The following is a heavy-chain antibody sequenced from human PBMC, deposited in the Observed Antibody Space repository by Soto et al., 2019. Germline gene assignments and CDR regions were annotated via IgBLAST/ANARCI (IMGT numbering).Heavy chain of an antibody. CDR2: TYYRSKWYN. Sequence: QTLSLTCAISGDSVSSNSAAWNWIRQSPSRGLEWLGRTYYRSKWYNDYAVSVKSRITINPDTSKNQFSLRLNSVTPEDTAVYYCARVKLENGATAFFDYWGQGTLVTVSS. CDR3: ARVKLENGATAFFDY. CDR1: GDSVSSNSAA. J-gene: IGHJ4*02. V-gene: IGHV6-1*01. D-gene: IGHD1-26*01.